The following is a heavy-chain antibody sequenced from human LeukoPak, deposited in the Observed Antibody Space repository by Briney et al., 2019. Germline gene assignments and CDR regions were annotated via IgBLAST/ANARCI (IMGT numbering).Heavy chain of an antibody. V-gene: IGHV1-18*04. J-gene: IGHJ4*02. CDR3: ARVGTKGGYYHGFDY. Sequence: ASVKVSCKASGYTFTGYYMHWVRQAPGQGLEWMGWISAYNGNTNYAQKLQGRVTMTTDTSTSTAYMELRSLRSDDTAVYYCARVGTKGGYYHGFDYWGQGTLVTVSS. CDR1: GYTFTGYY. CDR2: ISAYNGNT. D-gene: IGHD3-3*01.